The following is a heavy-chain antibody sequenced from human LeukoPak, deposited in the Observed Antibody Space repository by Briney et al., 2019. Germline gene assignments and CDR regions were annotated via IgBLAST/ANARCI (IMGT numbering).Heavy chain of an antibody. J-gene: IGHJ4*02. V-gene: IGHV3-23*01. CDR2: ISGSGGST. CDR3: AKDNDQWIQLLRFDY. CDR1: GFTFSSYA. D-gene: IGHD5-18*01. Sequence: GGSLRLSCAASGFTFSSYAMSWVRQAPGKGLEWVSAISGSGGSTYYADSVKGRFTISRGNSKNTLYLQMNSLRAEDTAVYYCAKDNDQWIQLLRFDYRGQGTLATVSS.